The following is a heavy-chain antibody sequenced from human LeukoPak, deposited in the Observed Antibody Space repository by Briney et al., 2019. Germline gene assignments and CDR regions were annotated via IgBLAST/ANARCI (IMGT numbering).Heavy chain of an antibody. CDR3: AREMAGGGSYSGMHDAFDI. CDR1: GYTFTGYY. CDR2: INPNSGGT. V-gene: IGHV1-2*02. D-gene: IGHD1-26*01. J-gene: IGHJ3*02. Sequence: ASVKVSCKASGYTFTGYYMHWVRQAPGQGLEWMGWINPNSGGTNSAHKFQGRVTMTRDTSISTAYMELSSLRSDDTAVYYCAREMAGGGSYSGMHDAFDIWGQGTMVTVSS.